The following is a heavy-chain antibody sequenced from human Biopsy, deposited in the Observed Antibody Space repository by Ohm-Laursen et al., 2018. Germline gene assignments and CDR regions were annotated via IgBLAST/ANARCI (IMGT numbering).Heavy chain of an antibody. CDR1: VGSISSDY. CDR3: ARATNSTGWPYYYYYGMDV. CDR2: IYYSGST. Sequence: SDTLSFTCTVSVGSISSDYWSWIRQTPGKGLEWIGYIYYSGSTNYNPSLKSRVTISVDTSKNQFSLRLNSVTAADTAVYYCARATNSTGWPYYYYYGMDVWGQGTTVTVSS. V-gene: IGHV4-59*07. D-gene: IGHD2/OR15-2a*01. J-gene: IGHJ6*02.